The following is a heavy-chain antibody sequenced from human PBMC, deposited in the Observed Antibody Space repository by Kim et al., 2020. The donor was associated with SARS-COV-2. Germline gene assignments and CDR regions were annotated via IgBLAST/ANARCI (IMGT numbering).Heavy chain of an antibody. V-gene: IGHV3-7*01. Sequence: VDSVKGRFTISRDNDKNSLYLQMNSLRDEDTAVYYCAREVPYYGSGSLDYWGQGTLVTVSS. J-gene: IGHJ4*02. CDR3: AREVPYYGSGSLDY. D-gene: IGHD3-10*01.